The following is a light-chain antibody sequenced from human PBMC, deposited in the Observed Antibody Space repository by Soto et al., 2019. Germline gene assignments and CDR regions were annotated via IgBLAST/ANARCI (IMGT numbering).Light chain of an antibody. CDR2: EGS. Sequence: QSALTQPASVSGSPGQSITISCTGTSSDVGSYNLVSWYQQHPGKAPKLMIYEGSKRPSGVSNRFSGSKSGNTASLTISGLQADDEADYYCCSYARSRTLLFGGGTKLTVL. CDR1: SSDVGSYNL. J-gene: IGLJ2*01. CDR3: CSYARSRTLL. V-gene: IGLV2-23*01.